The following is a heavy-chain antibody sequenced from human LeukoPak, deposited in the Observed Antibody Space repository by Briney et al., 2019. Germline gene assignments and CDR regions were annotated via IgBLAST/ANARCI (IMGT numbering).Heavy chain of an antibody. D-gene: IGHD3-3*01. J-gene: IGHJ6*02. Sequence: GASVKVSCKASGYTFTSYGISWVRQAPGQGLEWMGGIIPIFGTANYAQKFQGRVTITADESTSTAYMELSSLRSEDTAVYYCARGGFLGGMDVWGQGTTVTVSS. V-gene: IGHV1-69*13. CDR2: IIPIFGTA. CDR3: ARGGFLGGMDV. CDR1: GYTFTSYG.